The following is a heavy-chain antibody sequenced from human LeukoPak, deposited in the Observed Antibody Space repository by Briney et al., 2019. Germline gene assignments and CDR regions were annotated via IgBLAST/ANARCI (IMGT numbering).Heavy chain of an antibody. J-gene: IGHJ4*02. CDR2: IIPIFGTA. Sequence: SVTVSCKASGGTFSSYAISWVRQAPGQGLEWMGGIIPIFGTANYAQKFQGRVTITADKSTCTAYMELSSLRSEDTAVYYCATRLRYFDYWGQGTLVTVSS. V-gene: IGHV1-69*06. D-gene: IGHD1-14*01. CDR3: ATRLRYFDY. CDR1: GGTFSSYA.